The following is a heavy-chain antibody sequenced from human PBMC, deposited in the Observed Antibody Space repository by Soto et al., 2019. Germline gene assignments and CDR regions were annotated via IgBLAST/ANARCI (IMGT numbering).Heavy chain of an antibody. CDR2: LWSAGNT. CDR1: GFTVSSKY. CDR3: AREAPMNV. J-gene: IGHJ6*02. Sequence: PGGSLRLCCVASGFTVSSKYMSWVRQAPGKGLEWVSVLWSAGNTYYADSVRGRFTISRDSSKNTLYLEMSSLRADDTAVYYCAREAPMNVWGQGTTVTVSS. V-gene: IGHV3-53*01.